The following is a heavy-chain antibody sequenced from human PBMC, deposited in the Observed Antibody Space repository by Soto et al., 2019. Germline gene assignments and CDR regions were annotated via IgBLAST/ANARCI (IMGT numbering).Heavy chain of an antibody. CDR1: GFTFSSYA. CDR3: AKISSSYYYYGMDV. J-gene: IGHJ6*02. Sequence: EVQLLESGGGLVQPGGSLRLSCAASGFTFSSYAMSWVRQAPGKGLEWVSAISGSGGSTYYADSVKGRFTISRDNSKNKLYLQMNSLRAEDTAVYYCAKISSSYYYYGMDVWGQGTTVTVSS. CDR2: ISGSGGST. D-gene: IGHD2-2*01. V-gene: IGHV3-23*01.